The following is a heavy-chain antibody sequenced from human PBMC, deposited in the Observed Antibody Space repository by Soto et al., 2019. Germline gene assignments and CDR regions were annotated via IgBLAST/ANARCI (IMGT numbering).Heavy chain of an antibody. J-gene: IGHJ6*03. CDR1: GYTFTSYD. V-gene: IGHV1-8*01. D-gene: IGHD4-17*01. CDR2: MNPNSGNT. Sequence: QVQLVQSGAEVKKPGASVKVSCKASGYTFTSYDINWVRQATGQGLEWMGWMNPNSGNTGYAQKFQGRATMTRNTSISTAYMELSSLRSEDTAVYYCARAARYGDPTIRGMYYYYMDVWGKGTTVTVSS. CDR3: ARAARYGDPTIRGMYYYYMDV.